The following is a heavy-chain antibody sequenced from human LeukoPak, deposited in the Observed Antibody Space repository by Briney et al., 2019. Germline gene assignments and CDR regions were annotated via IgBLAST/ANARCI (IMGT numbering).Heavy chain of an antibody. CDR1: GFTFSNFG. CDR2: IRFDGSNQ. D-gene: IGHD3-10*01. CDR3: AKRAGSAWSAGA. V-gene: IGHV3-30*02. Sequence: GGSLSLSCAASGFTFSNFGMHWVRQAPGKGLEWVSYIRFDGSNQYYTDSVKGRFGISRDNSKNTVYLQMNSLRTEDTAVYYCAKRAGSAWSAGAWGQGTLVTVSS. J-gene: IGHJ5*02.